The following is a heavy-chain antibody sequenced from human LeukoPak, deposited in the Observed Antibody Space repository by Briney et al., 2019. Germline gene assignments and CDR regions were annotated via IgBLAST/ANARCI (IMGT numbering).Heavy chain of an antibody. J-gene: IGHJ5*02. Sequence: ASVKVSCKASGYTFTSYGISWVRQAPGQGLEWMGWISAYNGNTNYAQKLQGRVTITRDMSTSTAYMELSSLRSEDTAVYYCAALTTGWFDPWGQGTLVTVSS. CDR3: AALTTGWFDP. V-gene: IGHV1-18*01. CDR2: ISAYNGNT. D-gene: IGHD3-22*01. CDR1: GYTFTSYG.